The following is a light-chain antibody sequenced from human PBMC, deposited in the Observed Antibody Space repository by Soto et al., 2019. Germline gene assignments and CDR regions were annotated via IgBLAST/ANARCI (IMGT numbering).Light chain of an antibody. CDR2: KNN. CDR1: GSNVGASYD. J-gene: IGLJ3*02. V-gene: IGLV1-40*01. CDR3: QSYDNILRGPL. Sequence: QSVLTQPPSVSGAPGQTITMSCTGSGSNVGASYDVHWYQVLPGAGPRLLIYKNNNRPSGVPDRFSGSKSGTSASLAITGLRAEDEADYYCQSYDNILRGPLFGVGTKRTVL.